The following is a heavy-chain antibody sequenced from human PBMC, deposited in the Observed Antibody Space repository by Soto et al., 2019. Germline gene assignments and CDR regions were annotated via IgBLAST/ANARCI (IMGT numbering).Heavy chain of an antibody. J-gene: IGHJ5*02. CDR1: GFTFSNHY. D-gene: IGHD6-19*01. V-gene: IGHV3-72*01. CDR3: ARVRAGSVGWFDH. CDR2: ARNKANSYTT. Sequence: PGGSLRLSCAASGFTFSNHYIDWVRQAPGKGLEWVARARNKANSYTTEYAASVKGRFTISRDDSKNSVYLQMNSLKIEDTAVYYCARVRAGSVGWFDHWGQGTLVTVSS.